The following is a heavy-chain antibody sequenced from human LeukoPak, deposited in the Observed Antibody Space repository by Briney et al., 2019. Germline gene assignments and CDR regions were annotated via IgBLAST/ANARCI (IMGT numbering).Heavy chain of an antibody. CDR1: GGSFSGYY. J-gene: IGHJ4*02. V-gene: IGHV4-34*01. Sequence: SETLSLTCAVYGGSFSGYYWSWIRQPPGKGLEWIGEINHSGSTNYNPSLKSRVTISVDTSKNQFSLKPSSVTAADTAVYYCARGRQLWYVYWGQGTLVTVSS. CDR3: ARGRQLWYVY. CDR2: INHSGST. D-gene: IGHD5-18*01.